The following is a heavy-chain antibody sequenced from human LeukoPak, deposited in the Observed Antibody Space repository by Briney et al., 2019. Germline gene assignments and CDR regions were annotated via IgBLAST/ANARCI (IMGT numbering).Heavy chain of an antibody. Sequence: PGGSLRLSCAASGFTFDDYGMSWVRQAPGEGLXXXXXXXGSGGSTYYADSVKGRFTISRDNSKNTLYLQMNSLRAEDTAVYYCAKAGYSSSWYNAFDIWGQGTMVTVSS. CDR1: GFTFDDYG. CDR2: XXGSGGST. J-gene: IGHJ3*02. V-gene: IGHV3-23*01. D-gene: IGHD6-13*01. CDR3: AKAGYSSSWYNAFDI.